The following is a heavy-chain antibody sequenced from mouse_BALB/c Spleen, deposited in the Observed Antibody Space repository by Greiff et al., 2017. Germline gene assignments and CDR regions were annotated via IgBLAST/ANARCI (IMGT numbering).Heavy chain of an antibody. CDR3: ARDDDYSWFAY. J-gene: IGHJ3*01. CDR1: GFTFSSYG. V-gene: IGHV5-6-3*01. Sequence: EVKVVESGGGLVQPGGSLKLSCAASGFTFSSYGMSWVRQTPDKRLELVATINSNGGSTYYPDSVKGRFTISRDNAKNTLYLQMSSLKSEDTAMYYCARDDDYSWFAYWGQGTLVTVSA. D-gene: IGHD2-3*01. CDR2: INSNGGST.